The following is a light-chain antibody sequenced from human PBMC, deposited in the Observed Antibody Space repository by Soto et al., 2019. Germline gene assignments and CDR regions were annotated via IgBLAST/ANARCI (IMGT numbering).Light chain of an antibody. J-gene: IGKJ5*01. CDR2: APS. CDR1: QAFSTY. V-gene: IGKV1-39*01. Sequence: IPRTQAPAFLTASVGDRVTIIYREGQAFSTYLQWCQQKPRKAPKHLIYAPSSLQRERPTGFSGSGYETEWTSTISSVQPEDFASNYCQHSTTWTFGQGTRLEIK. CDR3: QHSTTWT.